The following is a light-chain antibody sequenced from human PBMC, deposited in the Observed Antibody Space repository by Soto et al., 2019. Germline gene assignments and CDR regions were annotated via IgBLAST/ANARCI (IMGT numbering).Light chain of an antibody. CDR1: QSFSSSY. J-gene: IGKJ1*01. CDR2: AAS. V-gene: IGKV3-20*01. CDR3: QQYGNSLWT. Sequence: ENVLTQSPGTLSLSPGERATLSGRASQSFSSSYLAWYQPKPDQAPRLLISAASSRATGIPDRFSGSGSVTDFTLTISRLEPEDVAVYFCQQYGNSLWTFGQVTKVEIK.